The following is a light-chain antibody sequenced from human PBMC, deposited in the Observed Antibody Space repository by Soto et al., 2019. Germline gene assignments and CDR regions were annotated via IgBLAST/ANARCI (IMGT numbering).Light chain of an antibody. CDR1: SSDVGSYNL. J-gene: IGLJ1*01. CDR3: YSYAGSSSV. CDR2: EVS. Sequence: QSALTQPASVSGSPGQSITISCTGTSSDVGSYNLVSWYQQHPGKAPKVMIYEVSKRPSGVSNRFSGSKSGNTASLTISGLQAEDEADYYCYSYAGSSSVFGTGTKVTVL. V-gene: IGLV2-23*02.